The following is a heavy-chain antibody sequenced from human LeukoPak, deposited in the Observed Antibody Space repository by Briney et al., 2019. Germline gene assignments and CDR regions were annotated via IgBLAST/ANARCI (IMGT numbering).Heavy chain of an antibody. CDR3: ARELSGNNYGYSDY. V-gene: IGHV3-30*04. CDR2: VSYDGSSK. D-gene: IGHD5-18*01. CDR1: GFTFSRYA. Sequence: PGRSLRLSCAASGFTFSRYAMHWVRQAPGKGLEWVALVSYDGSSKYYADSVGGRFTISRDNSKNTLYLQMNSLRAEDTAVYYRARELSGNNYGYSDYWGQGTLVTVSS. J-gene: IGHJ4*02.